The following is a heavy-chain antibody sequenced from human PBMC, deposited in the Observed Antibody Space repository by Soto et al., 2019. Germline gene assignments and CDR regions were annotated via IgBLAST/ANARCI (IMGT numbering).Heavy chain of an antibody. D-gene: IGHD2-2*01. Sequence: QLQESGPGLVKPSQTLSLTCTVSGGSISSGGYYWSWIRQHPGKGLEWIGSIYHSGTTYYNPALKSRVTISVDTSKNQLSLKLTSVTAADSAVYYCARLRGNQLLGWFDPRGKGTLVTVSS. CDR3: ARLRGNQLLGWFDP. V-gene: IGHV4-31*03. CDR1: GGSISSGGYY. CDR2: IYHSGTT. J-gene: IGHJ5*02.